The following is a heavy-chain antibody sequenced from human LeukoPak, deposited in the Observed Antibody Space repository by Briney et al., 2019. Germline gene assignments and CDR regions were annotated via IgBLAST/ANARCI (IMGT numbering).Heavy chain of an antibody. Sequence: GGPLRLSCSASGFTFNSYAIHWVRQAPGKGLEYVSSIGTNGISTYYADSVTGRFTISRDNSKNSLYLQMSSLRAEDTAVYYCVKGQEVVYAPTFDYWGQGTLVTVSS. J-gene: IGHJ4*02. D-gene: IGHD2-8*02. CDR2: IGTNGIST. V-gene: IGHV3-64D*09. CDR1: GFTFNSYA. CDR3: VKGQEVVYAPTFDY.